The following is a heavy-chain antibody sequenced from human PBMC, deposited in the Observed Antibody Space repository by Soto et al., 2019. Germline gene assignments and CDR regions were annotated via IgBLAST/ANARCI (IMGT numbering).Heavy chain of an antibody. D-gene: IGHD6-13*01. V-gene: IGHV1-18*01. Sequence: VKVSCKASGYTFTSYGISWVRQAPGQGLEWMGWISAYNGNTNYAQKLQGRVTMTTDTSTSTAYMELRSLRSDDTAVYYCARDVSWTGWGYSYYVMDVWGQGXTVTVSS. CDR2: ISAYNGNT. CDR3: ARDVSWTGWGYSYYVMDV. CDR1: GYTFTSYG. J-gene: IGHJ6*02.